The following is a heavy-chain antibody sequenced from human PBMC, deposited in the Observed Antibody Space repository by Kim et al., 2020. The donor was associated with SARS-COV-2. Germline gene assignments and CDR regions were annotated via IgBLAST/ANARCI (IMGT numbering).Heavy chain of an antibody. V-gene: IGHV3-23*01. J-gene: IGHJ4*02. Sequence: GGSLRLSCAASGFTFNSHVMSWVRQVPGKGLEWVSIICPGGATTYYADSVKGRFTIARDNSKSTLYLQMNSLRGEDTAVYYCARCLLAVVGRVPDSWGQGTLVTVSS. CDR1: GFTFNSHV. CDR3: ARCLLAVVGRVPDS. D-gene: IGHD6-13*01. CDR2: ICPGGATT.